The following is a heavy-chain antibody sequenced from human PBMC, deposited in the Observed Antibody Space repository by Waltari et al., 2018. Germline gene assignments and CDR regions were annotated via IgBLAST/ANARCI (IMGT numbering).Heavy chain of an antibody. J-gene: IGHJ4*02. D-gene: IGHD3-3*01. CDR1: GGSSSGYY. Sequence: QVQLQQWGAGLLKPSETLSLTCAVYGGSSSGYYWSWIRQPPGKGLEWIGEINHSGSTNYNPSLKSRVTISVDTSKNQFSLKLSSVTAADTAVYYCARGVRFLEWLLLPSRYYFDYWGQGTLVTVSS. V-gene: IGHV4-34*01. CDR2: INHSGST. CDR3: ARGVRFLEWLLLPSRYYFDY.